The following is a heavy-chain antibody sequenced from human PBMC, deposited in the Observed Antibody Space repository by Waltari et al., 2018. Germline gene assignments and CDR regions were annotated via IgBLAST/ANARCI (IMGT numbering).Heavy chain of an antibody. J-gene: IGHJ4*02. CDR3: ARDPVDGYGHFDY. CDR2: LHSSGST. V-gene: IGHV4-4*07. D-gene: IGHD5-18*01. Sequence: QVQLQASGPGLLKPSETLSLTCSVSGGSMRNNHWSWFRQPAGKGLEWIGHLHSSGSTDYNPSLKSRVDVSADTSKNQFSLRLTFVTAADTAIYYCARDPVDGYGHFDYWGQGTLVTVSS. CDR1: GGSMRNNH.